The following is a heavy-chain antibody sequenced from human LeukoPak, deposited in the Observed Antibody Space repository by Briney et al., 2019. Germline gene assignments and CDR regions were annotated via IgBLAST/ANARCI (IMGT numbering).Heavy chain of an antibody. CDR2: INHSGST. J-gene: IGHJ3*02. V-gene: IGHV4-34*01. CDR1: GGSFSGYY. Sequence: SETLSLTCAVYGGSFSGYYWCWIRQPPGKGLEWIGEINHSGSTNYNPSLKSRVTISVDTSKNQFSLKLSSVTAADTAVYYCARGRGLVGATRGPFAFDIWGQGTMVTVSS. CDR3: ARGRGLVGATRGPFAFDI. D-gene: IGHD1-26*01.